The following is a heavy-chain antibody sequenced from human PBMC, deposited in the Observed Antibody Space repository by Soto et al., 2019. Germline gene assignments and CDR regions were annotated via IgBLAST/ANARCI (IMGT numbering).Heavy chain of an antibody. CDR3: ARRLYYDSSGFEGGGMDV. Sequence: SETLSLTCTVSGGSISSSSYYWGWIRQPPGKGLEWIGSIYYIGSTYYNPSLKSRVTISLDTSKNQFSLKLSSVTAADTAVYYCARRLYYDSSGFEGGGMDVWGQGTTVTVSS. CDR1: GGSISSSSYY. CDR2: IYYIGST. J-gene: IGHJ6*02. D-gene: IGHD3-22*01. V-gene: IGHV4-39*01.